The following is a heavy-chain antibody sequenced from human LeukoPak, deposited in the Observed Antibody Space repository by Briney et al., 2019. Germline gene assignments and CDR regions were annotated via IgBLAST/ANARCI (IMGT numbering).Heavy chain of an antibody. CDR2: INHSGST. CDR3: ARQAISGYDPPPFDS. D-gene: IGHD5-12*01. J-gene: IGHJ4*02. Sequence: TLSLTCAVYGGSFRGYYWGWIRQPPGKGLEWIGEINHSGSTNYNPSLKSRVTISVDTSKNQFSLILSSVTAADTAVYYCARQAISGYDPPPFDSWGQGTLVTVSS. CDR1: GGSFRGYY. V-gene: IGHV4-34*01.